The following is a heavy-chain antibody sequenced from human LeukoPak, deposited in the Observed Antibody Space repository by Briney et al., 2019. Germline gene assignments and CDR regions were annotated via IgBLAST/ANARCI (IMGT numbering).Heavy chain of an antibody. Sequence: SETLSLTCAVSDYSITYGYFWAWIRQPPGKGLEWIGSISHSGSPHYSPTLESRVTISRDTSENKFSLKMTSVTAADTAVYFCARVVRPQGDFDPWRKGPLVLISS. CDR1: DYSITYGYF. V-gene: IGHV4-38-2*01. CDR2: ISHSGSP. CDR3: ARVVRPQGDFDP. J-gene: IGHJ5*02. D-gene: IGHD2-21*02.